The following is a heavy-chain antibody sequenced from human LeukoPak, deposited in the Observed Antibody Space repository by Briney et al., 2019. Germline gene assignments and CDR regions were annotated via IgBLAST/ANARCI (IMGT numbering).Heavy chain of an antibody. V-gene: IGHV1-2*02. CDR3: ARAHIGNDLFIDY. CDR1: GYTFTGYY. J-gene: IGHJ4*02. D-gene: IGHD2-21*01. CDR2: INPYSGAT. Sequence: ASVTVSCKASGYTFTGYYMHWVRQAPGQGLEWMGWINPYSGATNYAQKFQGRVTITRDTSISTAYMDLSSLKPDDTAVYYCARAHIGNDLFIDYWGQGTLVTVSS.